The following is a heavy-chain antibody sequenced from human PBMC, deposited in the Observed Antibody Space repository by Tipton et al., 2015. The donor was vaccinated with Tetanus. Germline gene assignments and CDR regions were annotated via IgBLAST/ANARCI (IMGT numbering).Heavy chain of an antibody. D-gene: IGHD2-2*01. V-gene: IGHV4-39*07. CDR3: ARRSYCSSSRCFDAFDL. CDR1: GGSINSGTYS. CDR2: VYNSGGT. Sequence: TLSLTCTVSGGSINSGTYSWGWIRQPPGKGLEWIGSVYNSGGTYYNSSLKSRVTISVDTSKNQFSLKLSSVTAADTAVYYCARRSYCSSSRCFDAFDLWGQGTMVTVSS. J-gene: IGHJ3*01.